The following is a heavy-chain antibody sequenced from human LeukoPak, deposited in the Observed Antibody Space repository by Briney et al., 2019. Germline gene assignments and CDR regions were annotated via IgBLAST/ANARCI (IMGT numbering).Heavy chain of an antibody. J-gene: IGHJ6*03. Sequence: PSETLSLTCAVYGGSFSGYYWSWIRQPPGKGLEWIGQINHSGSTNYNPSLKSRVTISVDTSKNQFSLKLSSVTAADTAVYYCATEYSSSSDYYYYYMDVWGKGTTVTASS. CDR2: INHSGST. CDR3: ATEYSSSSDYYYYYMDV. V-gene: IGHV4-34*01. CDR1: GGSFSGYY. D-gene: IGHD6-6*01.